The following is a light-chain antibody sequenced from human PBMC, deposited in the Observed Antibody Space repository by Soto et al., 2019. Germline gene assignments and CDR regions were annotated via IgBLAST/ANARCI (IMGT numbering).Light chain of an antibody. Sequence: EIVLTQSPGTLSLSPGERATLSCRASQSVSSSYLAWYQQKPGQAPRRLIYGASSRATGIPDRFSGSGSGTDFTLTISRLEPDDFAVYYCQHYGSSLWTFGQGTKVEIK. CDR3: QHYGSSLWT. CDR2: GAS. J-gene: IGKJ1*01. CDR1: QSVSSSY. V-gene: IGKV3-20*01.